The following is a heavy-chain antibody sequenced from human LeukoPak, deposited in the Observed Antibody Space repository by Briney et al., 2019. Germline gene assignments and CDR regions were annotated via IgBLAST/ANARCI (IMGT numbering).Heavy chain of an antibody. V-gene: IGHV3-74*01. CDR2: INSDGSST. Sequence: GGSLRLSCAASGFTFSSYWMHWVRQAPGKGLVWVSRINSDGSSTSYADSVKGRFTISRDNAKNSLYLQMNSLRAEDTAVYYCASASSSSWYWFDYWGQGTLVTVSS. CDR1: GFTFSSYW. J-gene: IGHJ4*02. CDR3: ASASSSSWYWFDY. D-gene: IGHD6-13*01.